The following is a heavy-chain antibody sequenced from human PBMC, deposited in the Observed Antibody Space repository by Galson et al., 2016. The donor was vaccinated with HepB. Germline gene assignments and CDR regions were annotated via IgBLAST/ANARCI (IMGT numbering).Heavy chain of an antibody. CDR1: GFTFSDYW. J-gene: IGHJ6*02. V-gene: IGHV3-74*01. CDR3: AGYYYYAMDV. CDR2: INSDGSST. Sequence: SLRLSCAASGFTFSDYWMHWVRQAPGKGLVWVSRINSDGSSTSYADSVKGRFTISRDNAKNTVYLQMNSLRVEDTAVYYCAGYYYYAMDVWGQGTTVTVSS.